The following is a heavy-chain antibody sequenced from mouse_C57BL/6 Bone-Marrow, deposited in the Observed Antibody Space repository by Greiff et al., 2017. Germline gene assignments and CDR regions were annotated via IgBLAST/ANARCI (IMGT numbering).Heavy chain of an antibody. J-gene: IGHJ3*01. CDR1: GYTFTSYW. Sequence: QVQLQQPGAELVKPGASVKLSCKASGYTFTSYWMQWVKQRPGQGLEWIGEIDPSDSYTNYNQKFKGKATLTVDTSSSTAYMQLSSLTSEDSAVYYCARYYDGYYSWFAYWGQGTLVTVSA. D-gene: IGHD2-3*01. CDR3: ARYYDGYYSWFAY. CDR2: IDPSDSYT. V-gene: IGHV1-50*01.